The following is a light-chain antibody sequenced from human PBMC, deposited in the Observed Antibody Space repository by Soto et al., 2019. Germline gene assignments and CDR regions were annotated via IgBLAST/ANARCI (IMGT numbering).Light chain of an antibody. Sequence: IGLTQSPATLSLSPGERATLSRRASQSVSSYLLWYQQKPGQAPRLLIYDASNRATGIPARFSGSGSETDFTLTISSLEPEDFAVYYCQHRMNWPLTFGQGTRLEIK. V-gene: IGKV3-11*01. J-gene: IGKJ5*01. CDR2: DAS. CDR1: QSVSSY. CDR3: QHRMNWPLT.